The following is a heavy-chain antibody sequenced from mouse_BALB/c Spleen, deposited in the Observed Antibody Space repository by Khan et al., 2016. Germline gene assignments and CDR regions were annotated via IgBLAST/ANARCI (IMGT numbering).Heavy chain of an antibody. CDR2: ISYSGST. J-gene: IGHJ1*01. CDR1: GYSITSDYA. Sequence: EVQLQESGPGLVKPSQSLSLTCTVTGYSITSDYAWNWIRQFTGNKLEWMGYISYSGSTSYNPSLKSRISITRDTSTNQFVLQLNSVTTEDTATSYCARFGVRPRWYFSVWGAGTTVTVSS. V-gene: IGHV3-2*02. D-gene: IGHD2-14*01. CDR3: ARFGVRPRWYFSV.